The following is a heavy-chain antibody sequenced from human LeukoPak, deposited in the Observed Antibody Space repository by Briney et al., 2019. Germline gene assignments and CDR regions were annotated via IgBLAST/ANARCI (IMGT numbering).Heavy chain of an antibody. CDR2: INPNSGGT. Sequence: GASVKVSCKASGYTFTGYYMHWVRQAPGQGLEWMGWINPNSGGTNYAQKFQGRVTMTRDTSISTAYMELSRLRSDDTAVYYCARDGGGDPYYPQLKPFQHWGQGTLVTVSS. V-gene: IGHV1-2*02. J-gene: IGHJ1*01. CDR3: ARDGGGDPYYPQLKPFQH. CDR1: GYTFTGYY. D-gene: IGHD3-22*01.